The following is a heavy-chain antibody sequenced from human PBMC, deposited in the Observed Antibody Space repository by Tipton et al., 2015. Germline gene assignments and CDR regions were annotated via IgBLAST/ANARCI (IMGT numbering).Heavy chain of an antibody. Sequence: SLRLSCAASGFIFTTYSMNWVRQAPGKGLEWLSYISSSSITTYCADSVKGRFTVSRDNAKNALYLQMNSLRDEDTAVYYCARLDTMIPLWGRGTLVTVSS. D-gene: IGHD3-22*01. CDR2: ISSSSITT. CDR3: ARLDTMIPL. V-gene: IGHV3-48*02. CDR1: GFIFTTYS. J-gene: IGHJ2*01.